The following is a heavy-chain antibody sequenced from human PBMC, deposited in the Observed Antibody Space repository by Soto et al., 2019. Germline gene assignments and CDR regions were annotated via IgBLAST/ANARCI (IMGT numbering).Heavy chain of an antibody. Sequence: GGSLRLSCAASGFTFSSYAMSWVRQAPGHGLEWVSAISGSGGSTYYADSVKGRFTISRDNSKNTLYLQMKSLRAEDTAVYYCAKDPLNDSSGDYPYYFDYWGQGTLVTVSS. CDR3: AKDPLNDSSGDYPYYFDY. V-gene: IGHV3-23*01. CDR1: GFTFSSYA. CDR2: ISGSGGST. D-gene: IGHD3-22*01. J-gene: IGHJ4*02.